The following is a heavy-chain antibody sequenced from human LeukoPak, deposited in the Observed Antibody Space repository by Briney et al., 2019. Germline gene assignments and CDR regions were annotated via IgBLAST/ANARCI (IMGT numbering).Heavy chain of an antibody. D-gene: IGHD4/OR15-4a*01. CDR1: GFTFSSYG. Sequence: PGGSLRLSCAASGFTFSSYGMNWVRQAPGKGLEWVSYIRSSGNTIDYADSVKGRFTISRDNAKNSLYLQMNSLRAEDTAVYYCARVHWYFDFWGRGSLVTVSS. V-gene: IGHV3-48*03. CDR3: ARVHWYFDF. CDR2: IRSSGNTI. J-gene: IGHJ2*01.